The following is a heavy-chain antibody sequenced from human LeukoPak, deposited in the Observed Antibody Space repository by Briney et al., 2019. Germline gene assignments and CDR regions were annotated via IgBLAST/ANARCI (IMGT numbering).Heavy chain of an antibody. CDR3: ARHFDYDYGDYLQAFDI. Sequence: GRSLRLSCAASGFTFSSYAMHWVRQAPGKGLEWVAVISYDGSNKYYADSVKGRFTISRDNSKNTLYLQMNSLRAEDTAVYYCARHFDYDYGDYLQAFDIWGQGTMVTVSS. CDR2: ISYDGSNK. CDR1: GFTFSSYA. V-gene: IGHV3-30-3*01. D-gene: IGHD4-17*01. J-gene: IGHJ3*02.